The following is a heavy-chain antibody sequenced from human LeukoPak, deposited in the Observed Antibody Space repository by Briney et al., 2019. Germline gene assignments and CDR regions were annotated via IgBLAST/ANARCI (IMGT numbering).Heavy chain of an antibody. J-gene: IGHJ5*02. Sequence: GESLKISCKGSGYSFTSYWIGWVRQMPGKGLEWMGIIYPGDSDTRYSPSFQGQVTISADKSISTAYLQWSSLKASDTAMYYCASLANDPTNREPESWFDPWGQGTLVTVSS. CDR2: IYPGDSDT. V-gene: IGHV5-51*01. CDR1: GYSFTSYW. CDR3: ASLANDPTNREPESWFDP. D-gene: IGHD4/OR15-4a*01.